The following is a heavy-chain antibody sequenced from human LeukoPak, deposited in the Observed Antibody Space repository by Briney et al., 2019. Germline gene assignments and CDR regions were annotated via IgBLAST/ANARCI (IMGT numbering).Heavy chain of an antibody. Sequence: SETLSLTCAVSDXSISISNWWNWIRQPPGKGLEWIGEIYHSGATNYSPSLKSRVTMSMNSSKNQFSLKLTSVTAADTAVYYCARRGDYGDYPYDYWGQGILVTVFS. J-gene: IGHJ4*02. CDR1: DXSISISNW. CDR2: IYHSGAT. D-gene: IGHD4-17*01. V-gene: IGHV4-4*02. CDR3: ARRGDYGDYPYDY.